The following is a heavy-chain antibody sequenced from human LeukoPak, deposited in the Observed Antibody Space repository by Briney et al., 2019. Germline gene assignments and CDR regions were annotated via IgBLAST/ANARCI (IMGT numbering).Heavy chain of an antibody. CDR1: GGSISSGGYY. Sequence: SQTLSLTCTVSGGSISSGGYYWSWIRQPPGKGLEWIGYIYHNGSTYYNPSLKSRVTISVDRSKNQFSLKLSSVTAADTAVYYCARVGATYFDYWGQGTLVTVSS. D-gene: IGHD1-26*01. CDR2: IYHNGST. CDR3: ARVGATYFDY. J-gene: IGHJ4*02. V-gene: IGHV4-30-2*01.